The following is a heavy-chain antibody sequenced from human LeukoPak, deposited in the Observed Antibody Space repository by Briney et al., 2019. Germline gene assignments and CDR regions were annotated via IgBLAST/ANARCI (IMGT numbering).Heavy chain of an antibody. CDR3: AAMYYYDGSGDY. J-gene: IGHJ4*02. V-gene: IGHV3-23*01. CDR2: ISGSGGST. CDR1: GFTFSSFA. D-gene: IGHD3-22*01. Sequence: GGSLRLSCAASGFTFSSFAMTWVRQAPGEGLEWVSTISGSGGSTYYADSVKGRFTISRDNAKNSLYLLMNSLRTEDTAVYYCAAMYYYDGSGDYWGQGTLVTVSS.